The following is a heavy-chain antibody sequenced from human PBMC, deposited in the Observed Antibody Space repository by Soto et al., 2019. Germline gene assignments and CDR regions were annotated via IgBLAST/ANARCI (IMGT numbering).Heavy chain of an antibody. Sequence: QVQLVQSGAEVKKPGSSVKVSCKASGGKFSSYAISWVRQAPGQGLEWMGGFIPMFNRPHSARKFQGRVTITADESTSTADLDLISLRSEDTAVYYCARGEFHHVSNYYFALDVWGQGTTVTVSS. CDR3: ARGEFHHVSNYYFALDV. D-gene: IGHD3-16*01. V-gene: IGHV1-69*01. CDR1: GGKFSSYA. CDR2: FIPMFNRP. J-gene: IGHJ6*02.